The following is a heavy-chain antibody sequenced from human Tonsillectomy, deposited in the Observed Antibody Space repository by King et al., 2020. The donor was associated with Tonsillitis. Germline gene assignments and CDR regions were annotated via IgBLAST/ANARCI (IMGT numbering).Heavy chain of an antibody. Sequence: VQLVESGVEVKKPGASVKVSCKASGYTFTSYYMHWVRQAPGQGLEWMGIINPNGGSTTYAQRFQGRVTMTRDTSTSTVYMELSSLRSEDTAVYYCARDWICSGGSCYPYFDYWGQGTLVTVSS. CDR2: INPNGGST. CDR1: GYTFTSYY. CDR3: ARDWICSGGSCYPYFDY. V-gene: IGHV1-46*01. J-gene: IGHJ4*02. D-gene: IGHD2-15*01.